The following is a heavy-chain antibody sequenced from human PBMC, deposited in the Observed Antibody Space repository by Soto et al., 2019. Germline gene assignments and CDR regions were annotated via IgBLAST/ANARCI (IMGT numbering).Heavy chain of an antibody. CDR3: AHGSSLFYSGSGSYSGFFAP. CDR1: GFSLSTSGVG. J-gene: IGHJ5*02. CDR2: IYWDDAK. V-gene: IGHV2-5*02. D-gene: IGHD3-10*01. Sequence: QITLKESGPTLVKPTQTLTLTCTFSGFSLSTSGVGVGWIRQPPGKALEWLALIYWDDAKRYSPSLKSRLTITKDTSNNLVALTMTNMDPVDTATYYCAHGSSLFYSGSGSYSGFFAPWGQGALVTVSS.